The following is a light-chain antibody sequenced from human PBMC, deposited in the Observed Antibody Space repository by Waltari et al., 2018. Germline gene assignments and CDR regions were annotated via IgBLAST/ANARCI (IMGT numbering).Light chain of an antibody. J-gene: IGKJ2*01. CDR3: LQGIHLPYT. CDR1: QSLQHSDGKTY. Sequence: DIGMTQTPLSLSVTPGQPASISCKSSQSLQHSDGKTYLFWYLQKPGQSPQRLIHEVFSRFAGVPDRFSGSGSGTDFTLKISRVEAEDVGVYYCLQGIHLPYTFGEGTKLEIK. CDR2: EVF. V-gene: IGKV2-29*02.